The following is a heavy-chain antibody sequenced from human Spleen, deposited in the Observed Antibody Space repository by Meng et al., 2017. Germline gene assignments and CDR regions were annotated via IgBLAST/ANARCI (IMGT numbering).Heavy chain of an antibody. CDR3: ARDKSHYYGRSGWFDP. V-gene: IGHV3-30-3*01. Sequence: QEHLVESGGGVVQPGRSLRLSCAASGFSFIDYAMHWVRQAPGKGLEWVATVSNYGDSGCSADSVRGRFFISRDNFKNIQFLHMNSLRPEDTAVYYCARDKSHYYGRSGWFDPCGQGTLVTVSS. CDR2: VSNYGDSG. J-gene: IGHJ5*02. CDR1: GFSFIDYA. D-gene: IGHD3-10*01.